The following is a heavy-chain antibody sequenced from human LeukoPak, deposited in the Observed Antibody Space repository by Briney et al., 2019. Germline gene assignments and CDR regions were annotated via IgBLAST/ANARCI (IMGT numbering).Heavy chain of an antibody. CDR3: ARHYGP. CDR1: SGPLSDYY. Sequence: SETLSLTCTVSSGPLSDYYWSWIRQPPGKGLEWIGYIYYRGSTKYNPSLESRVAISVDTSKNQFSLKLDSVTAADTAVYYCARHYGPWGQGTLVIVSS. V-gene: IGHV4-59*01. CDR2: IYYRGST. D-gene: IGHD3-16*01. J-gene: IGHJ5*02.